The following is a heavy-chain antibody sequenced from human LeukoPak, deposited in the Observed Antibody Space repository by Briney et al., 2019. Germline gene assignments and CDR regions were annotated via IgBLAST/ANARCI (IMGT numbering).Heavy chain of an antibody. J-gene: IGHJ4*02. V-gene: IGHV3-7*05. CDR3: ARRGTSSSWAHFDY. Sequence: GGSLRLSCAASGFTFSSYWMTWVRQAPGKGLEWVAKIKQDGSEKYYVDSVKGRFTISRDNTKNSLYLQMNSLGAEDTAVYYCARRGTSSSWAHFDYWGQGTLVTVSS. D-gene: IGHD6-13*01. CDR2: IKQDGSEK. CDR1: GFTFSSYW.